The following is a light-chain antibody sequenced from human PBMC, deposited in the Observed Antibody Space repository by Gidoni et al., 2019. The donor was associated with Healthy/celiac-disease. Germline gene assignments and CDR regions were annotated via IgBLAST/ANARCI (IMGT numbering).Light chain of an antibody. V-gene: IGKV1-39*01. CDR2: AAS. CDR1: QSVSSY. CDR3: QQSYSTPHT. Sequence: DIQMTQSPSSLSASVGDRVTITCRASQSVSSYLNWYHQKPGKAPKLLIYAASSLQSGVPSRFSGSGSGTDFTITISSLQPEDFATYYCQQSYSTPHTFGQGTKLEIK. J-gene: IGKJ2*01.